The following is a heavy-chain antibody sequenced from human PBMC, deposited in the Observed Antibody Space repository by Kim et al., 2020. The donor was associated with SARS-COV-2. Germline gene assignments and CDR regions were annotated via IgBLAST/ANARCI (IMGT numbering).Heavy chain of an antibody. CDR1: GGTFSSYA. J-gene: IGHJ6*02. Sequence: SVKVSCKASGGTFSSYAISWVRQAPGQGLEWMGGIIPIFGTAKYAQKFQGRVTITADESTSTAYMELSSLRSEDTAVYYCARGGDYYDSSGYGVYGMHVWGQGTRVTVSS. V-gene: IGHV1-69*13. CDR2: IIPIFGTA. CDR3: ARGGDYYDSSGYGVYGMHV. D-gene: IGHD3-22*01.